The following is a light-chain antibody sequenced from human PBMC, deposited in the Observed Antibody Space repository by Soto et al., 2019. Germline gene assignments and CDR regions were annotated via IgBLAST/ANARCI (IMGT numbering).Light chain of an antibody. CDR1: QSVSTNN. CDR3: QQFSSYPLT. J-gene: IGKJ4*01. CDR2: GAS. Sequence: IVLTQSPGTLSSSPGERATLSCRASQSVSTNNLAWYQQRPGQAPRLLIYGASRRATGIPDRFSGSGSGTDFTLTISRLEPEDFAVYYCQQFSSYPLTFGGGTKVDIK. V-gene: IGKV3-20*01.